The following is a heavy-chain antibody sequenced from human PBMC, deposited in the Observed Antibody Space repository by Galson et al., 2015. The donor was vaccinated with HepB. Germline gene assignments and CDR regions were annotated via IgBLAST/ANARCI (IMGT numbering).Heavy chain of an antibody. CDR1: GFTFSSYA. V-gene: IGHV3-23*01. J-gene: IGHJ4*02. CDR3: AKTARDIVATISYYFDY. Sequence: SLRLSCAASGFTFSSYAMSWVRQAPGKGLEWVSAISGSGGSTYYADSVKGRFTISRDNSKNTLYLQMNSLRAEDTAVYYCAKTARDIVATISYYFDYWGQGTLVTVSS. CDR2: ISGSGGST. D-gene: IGHD5-12*01.